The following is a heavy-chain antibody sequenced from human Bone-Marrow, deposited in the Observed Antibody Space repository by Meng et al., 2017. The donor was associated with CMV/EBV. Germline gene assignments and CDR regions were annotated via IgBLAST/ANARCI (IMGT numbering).Heavy chain of an antibody. V-gene: IGHV4-59*01. J-gene: IGHJ5*02. CDR1: GYSISSYY. CDR3: ARGLYDFRFDP. D-gene: IGHD3-3*01. CDR2: IYYSGST. Sequence: SETLSLTCTVSGYSISSYYWSWIRQPPGKGLEWIGYIYYSGSTNYNPSLKSRVTISVDTSKNQFSLKLSSVTAADTAVYYCARGLYDFRFDPWGQGTLVTVSS.